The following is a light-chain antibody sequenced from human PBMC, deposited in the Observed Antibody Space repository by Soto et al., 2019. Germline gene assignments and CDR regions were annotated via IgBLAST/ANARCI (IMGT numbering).Light chain of an antibody. V-gene: IGKV1-9*01. CDR2: SAS. CDR3: QQFNNYPNT. J-gene: IGKJ5*01. Sequence: IQLTQSPSSLSASVGDRVTITCRAGRDIRNYLAWYQQRPGKAPKLLIFSASTLQGGVPSRFSASGSGTDFSLTISSLQPEDAATYYCQQFNNYPNTFGQGTRLEIK. CDR1: RDIRNY.